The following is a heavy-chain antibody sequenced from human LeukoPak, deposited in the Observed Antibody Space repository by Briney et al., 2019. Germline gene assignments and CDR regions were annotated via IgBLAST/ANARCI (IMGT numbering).Heavy chain of an antibody. D-gene: IGHD3-22*01. J-gene: IGHJ4*02. CDR3: ARVGYYESSGYFEY. Sequence: ASVKVSCKASGYTLTDYYMHWVRQAPGQGLEWMGRINPNSGGTNYAQKFQGRVTMTRDTSISTVYMELSRLRSDDTAVYYCARVGYYESSGYFEYWGRGTLVTVSS. V-gene: IGHV1-2*06. CDR1: GYTLTDYY. CDR2: INPNSGGT.